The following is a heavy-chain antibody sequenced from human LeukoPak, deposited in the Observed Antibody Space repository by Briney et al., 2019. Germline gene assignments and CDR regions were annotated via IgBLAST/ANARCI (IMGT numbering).Heavy chain of an antibody. CDR2: IKSRADGGTT. D-gene: IGHD2-15*01. J-gene: IGHJ4*02. CDR1: FSTFNKAW. V-gene: IGHV3-15*07. Sequence: GGSLRLSCAASFSTFNKAWMNWVRQAPGKGLEWVGRIKSRADGGTTDYATPVRDRFTISRDDSENTAFLQMNSLKTEDTAIYYCSTHPTSGFWGQGTLVTVSS. CDR3: STHPTSGF.